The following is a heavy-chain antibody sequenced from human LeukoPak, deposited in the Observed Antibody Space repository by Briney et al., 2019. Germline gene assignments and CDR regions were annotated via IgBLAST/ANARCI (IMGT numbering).Heavy chain of an antibody. CDR2: INTDGSST. Sequence: PGGSLRLSCAASGFTFSSYWMHWVRQAPGKGLVWVSRINTDGSSTYYADSVKGRFTISRDNAKNTLYLQMNSLRAEDTVVYYCVRDLMVRGVSDAFDIWGQGTMVTVSS. CDR3: VRDLMVRGVSDAFDI. CDR1: GFTFSSYW. J-gene: IGHJ3*02. D-gene: IGHD3-10*01. V-gene: IGHV3-74*01.